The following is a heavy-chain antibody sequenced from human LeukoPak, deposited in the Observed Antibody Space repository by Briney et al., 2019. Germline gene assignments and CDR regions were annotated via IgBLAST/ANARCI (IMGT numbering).Heavy chain of an antibody. CDR3: ARGVVGGSYLDCYFDY. D-gene: IGHD1-26*01. J-gene: IGHJ4*02. V-gene: IGHV3-53*01. CDR2: IYSGGST. CDR1: GFTVSSNY. Sequence: GGSLRLSCAASGFTVSSNYMSWVRQAPGKGLEWVSVIYSGGSTYYADSVKGRFTISRDNSKNTLYLQMNSLRAEDTAVYYCARGVVGGSYLDCYFDYWGQGTLVTVSS.